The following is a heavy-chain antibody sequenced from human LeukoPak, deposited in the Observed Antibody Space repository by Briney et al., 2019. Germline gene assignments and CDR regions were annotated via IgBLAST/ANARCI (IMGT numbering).Heavy chain of an antibody. V-gene: IGHV1-3*01. CDR3: ARVTTVTTDRFDF. CDR2: INAGNGNT. D-gene: IGHD4-17*01. J-gene: IGHJ4*02. CDR1: GYTFTNYA. Sequence: ASVNVSCKASGYTFTNYAVHWVRQAPGQRLEWMGWINAGNGNTKYSQKFQSRVTLTRDTSASTAYMEVSSLRSEDTAMYYCARVTTVTTDRFDFWGQGTLVTVSS.